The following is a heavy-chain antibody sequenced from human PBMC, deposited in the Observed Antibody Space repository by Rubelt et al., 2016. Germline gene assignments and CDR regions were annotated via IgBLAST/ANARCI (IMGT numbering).Heavy chain of an antibody. D-gene: IGHD3-16*02. J-gene: IGHJ5*02. V-gene: IGHV1-18*01. CDR1: GYTFTSSG. Sequence: QVQLVQSGAEVKKPGASVKVSCKASGYTFTSSGISWVRQAPGQGLEWMGWISAYNANTNYAQKVQGRVTMTTDAATGTAYMELRGRGSDDTAVYYCARVMITFGGVIEVGWFDPWGQGTLVTVSS. CDR2: ISAYNANT. CDR3: ARVMITFGGVIEVGWFDP.